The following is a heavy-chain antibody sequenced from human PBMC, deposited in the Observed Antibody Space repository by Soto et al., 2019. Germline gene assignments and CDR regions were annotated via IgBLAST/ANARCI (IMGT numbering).Heavy chain of an antibody. J-gene: IGHJ4*02. Sequence: QVQLQESGPGLVKPSQTLSLTCTVSGGSISSGGYYWSWIRQHPGKGLEWIGYIYYSGSTYYNPSLKSRVTISVDTSKNQFSLKLSYVTAADTAVYYCARDIADDSSGYYDCWGQGTLVTVSS. CDR3: ARDIADDSSGYYDC. D-gene: IGHD3-22*01. V-gene: IGHV4-31*03. CDR2: IYYSGST. CDR1: GGSISSGGYY.